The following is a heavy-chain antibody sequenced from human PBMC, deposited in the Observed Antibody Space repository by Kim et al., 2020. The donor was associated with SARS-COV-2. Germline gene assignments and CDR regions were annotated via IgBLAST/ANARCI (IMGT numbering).Heavy chain of an antibody. CDR1: GFTFSSYA. J-gene: IGHJ4*02. Sequence: GGSLRLSCAASGFTFSSYAMTWVRQAPGKGLEWVSTIATAGTHYADSVKGRFSISRDNSKNTLYLQMNSLRADDTAIYYCVRDYGDNPFDYWGQGALVTVSS. CDR3: VRDYGDNPFDY. V-gene: IGHV3-23*01. CDR2: IATAGT. D-gene: IGHD4-17*01.